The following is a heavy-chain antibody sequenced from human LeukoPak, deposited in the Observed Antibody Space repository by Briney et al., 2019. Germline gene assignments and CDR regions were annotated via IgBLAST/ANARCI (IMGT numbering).Heavy chain of an antibody. D-gene: IGHD6-13*01. Sequence: GGSLRLSCAASGFTFSSYDMHWVRQAPGRGLEWVAIILSDGNDKYYADSVKGRFTISRDNSKDTLDPQMNSLRAEDTAVYYCAKDRTSTWSWDYWGQGTLVIVSS. CDR2: ILSDGNDK. J-gene: IGHJ4*02. CDR1: GFTFSSYD. V-gene: IGHV3-30*18. CDR3: AKDRTSTWSWDY.